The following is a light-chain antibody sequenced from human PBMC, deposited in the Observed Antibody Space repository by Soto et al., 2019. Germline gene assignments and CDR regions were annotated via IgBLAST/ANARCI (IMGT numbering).Light chain of an antibody. CDR3: QQYGSSPLT. J-gene: IGKJ4*01. CDR2: GAS. CDR1: HSVSSS. Sequence: EVVMTQSPATLSVSPGERATLSCRASHSVSSSLAWYQQKPGQAPRLLISGASIRATGIPDRFTGSGSGTDFTLTISRLEPEDFAVYYCQQYGSSPLTFGGGTKVDIK. V-gene: IGKV3-20*01.